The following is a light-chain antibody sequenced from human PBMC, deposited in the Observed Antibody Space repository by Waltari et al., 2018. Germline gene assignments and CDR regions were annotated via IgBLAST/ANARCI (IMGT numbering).Light chain of an antibody. V-gene: IGLV4-69*01. Sequence: QLVLTQSPSASASLGASVKLTCTLSSGHSSYAIAWHQQQPEKGPRFLMKLNSDGSHSKGDGIPDRFSGSSSGAERYLTISSLQSKDEADYYCQTWGTVLFGGGTKLTVL. J-gene: IGLJ2*01. CDR3: QTWGTVL. CDR1: SGHSSYA. CDR2: LNSDGSH.